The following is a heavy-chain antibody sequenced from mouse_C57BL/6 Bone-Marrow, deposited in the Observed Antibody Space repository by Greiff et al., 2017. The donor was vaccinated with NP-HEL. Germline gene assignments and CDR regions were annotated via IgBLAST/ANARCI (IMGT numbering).Heavy chain of an antibody. V-gene: IGHV1-55*01. CDR3: ARWMTTVVARYFDV. Sequence: QVQLQQPGAELVKPGASVKMSCKASGYTFTSYWITWVKQRPGQGLEWIGDIYPGSGSTNYNEKFKSKATLTVDTSSSTAYMQLSSMTSEDAAVEYCARWMTTVVARYFDVWGTGTTVTVSS. CDR2: IYPGSGST. J-gene: IGHJ1*03. D-gene: IGHD1-1*01. CDR1: GYTFTSYW.